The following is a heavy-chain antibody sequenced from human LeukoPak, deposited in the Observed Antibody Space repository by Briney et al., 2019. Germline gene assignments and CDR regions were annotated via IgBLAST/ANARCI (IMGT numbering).Heavy chain of an antibody. Sequence: ASVKVSCKASGYTFTGYYMHWVRQAPGQGLEWMGWINPNSGGTNYAQKFKGRVTMTRDTSTTTVYMELRSLRSEDTAVYSCARETDIASAANYFDYWGLGTLVTVSS. D-gene: IGHD6-13*01. CDR1: GYTFTGYY. CDR3: ARETDIASAANYFDY. J-gene: IGHJ4*02. CDR2: INPNSGGT. V-gene: IGHV1-2*02.